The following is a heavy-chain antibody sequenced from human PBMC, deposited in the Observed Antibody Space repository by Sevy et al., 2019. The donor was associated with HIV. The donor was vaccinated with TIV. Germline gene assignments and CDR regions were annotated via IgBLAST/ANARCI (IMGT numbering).Heavy chain of an antibody. Sequence: GGSLRLSCAASGFTFSSYWLHWVHQAPGKGLVWVSRINSDGSSTSYADSVKGRFTISRDNAKNTLYLQMNSLRAEDTAVYYCARVQYGEYGYYYYGMDVWGQGTTVTVSS. CDR1: GFTFSSYW. V-gene: IGHV3-74*01. CDR3: ARVQYGEYGYYYYGMDV. D-gene: IGHD4-17*01. CDR2: INSDGSST. J-gene: IGHJ6*02.